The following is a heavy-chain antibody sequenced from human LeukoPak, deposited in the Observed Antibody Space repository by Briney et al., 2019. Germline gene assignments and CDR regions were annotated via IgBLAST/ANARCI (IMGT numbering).Heavy chain of an antibody. CDR2: IWYDGSHD. CDR1: GFTFSHYA. V-gene: IGHV3-33*06. J-gene: IGHJ1*01. D-gene: IGHD2-2*02. CDR3: AKEGDSCSSSGCYKRGTAY. Sequence: GGSLRLSCATSGFTFSHYAFGWVRQAPGKGLGWVAVIWYDGSHDTYADSVKGRFTVSRDNSKNMLYLQMTSPPVDDAAVHFCAKEGDSCSSSGCYKRGTAYWGQGTLVSVS.